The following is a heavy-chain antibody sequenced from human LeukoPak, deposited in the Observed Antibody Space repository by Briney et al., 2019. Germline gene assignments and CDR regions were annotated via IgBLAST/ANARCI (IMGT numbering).Heavy chain of an antibody. Sequence: GGSLRLSCAASGFTFSSYAMSWVRQAPGKGLEWVSSIGGSGDNTFYAASVKDRFTISRDNSKNTLFLQMNSLRAEATAVYYCAKGRGTTVTSAANYWGQGTPVTVSS. CDR3: AKGRGTTVTSAANY. J-gene: IGHJ4*02. V-gene: IGHV3-23*01. D-gene: IGHD4-17*01. CDR1: GFTFSSYA. CDR2: IGGSGDNT.